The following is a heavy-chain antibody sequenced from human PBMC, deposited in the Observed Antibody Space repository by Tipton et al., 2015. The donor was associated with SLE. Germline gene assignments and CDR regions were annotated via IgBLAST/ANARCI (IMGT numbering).Heavy chain of an antibody. CDR3: SAPGGIGATIGED. Sequence: TLSLTCTVSVGSISSGSYYWSWIRQPAGKGLEWIWHIYTSGSTNYNPSLKSRVTISVDTSKNKFSLKLSSVTATETAVYYCSAPGGIGATIGEDWGQGTLVTVSS. V-gene: IGHV4-61*09. J-gene: IGHJ4*02. CDR2: IYTSGST. D-gene: IGHD5-12*01. CDR1: VGSISSGSYY.